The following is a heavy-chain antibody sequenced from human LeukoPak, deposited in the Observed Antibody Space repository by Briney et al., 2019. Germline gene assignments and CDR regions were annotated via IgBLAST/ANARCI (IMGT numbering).Heavy chain of an antibody. CDR3: ARGGYSGSGNYFDY. CDR2: IYTGGST. CDR1: GFTTSSNY. D-gene: IGHD3-10*01. J-gene: IGHJ4*02. Sequence: GGSLRLSCAASGFTTSSNYMSWVRQAPGKGLEWVSVIYTGGSTYYADSVNGRFTISRDNSKNTLYLQMNSLRADDTAVYYCARGGYSGSGNYFDYWGQGTLVTVSS. V-gene: IGHV3-66*01.